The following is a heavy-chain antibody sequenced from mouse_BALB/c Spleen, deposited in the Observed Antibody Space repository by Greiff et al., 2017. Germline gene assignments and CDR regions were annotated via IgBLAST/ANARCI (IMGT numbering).Heavy chain of an antibody. CDR1: GYTFTDYE. J-gene: IGHJ4*01. CDR3: TRRDGYYYYYAMDY. CDR2: IDPETGGT. D-gene: IGHD2-3*01. V-gene: IGHV1-15*01. Sequence: QVQLQQSGAELVRPGASVTLSCKASGYTFTDYEMHWVKQTPVHGLEWIGAIDPETGGTAYNQKFKGKATLTADKSSSTAYMELRSLTSEDSAVYYCTRRDGYYYYYAMDYWGQGTSVTVSS.